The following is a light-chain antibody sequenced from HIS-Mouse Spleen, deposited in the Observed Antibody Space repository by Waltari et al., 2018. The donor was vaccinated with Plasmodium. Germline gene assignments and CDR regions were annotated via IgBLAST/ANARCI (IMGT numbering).Light chain of an antibody. CDR1: SGSIASNY. J-gene: IGLJ2*01. V-gene: IGLV6-57*04. CDR2: EDN. CDR3: QSYDSSNQV. Sequence: NFMLTQPHSVSESPGKTVTISCTRSSGSIASNYVQWYQQRPGSAPTTVIYEDNQRPSGVPDRVAGSIESSSNSASLTISGLKTEDEADYYCQSYDSSNQVFGGGTKLTVL.